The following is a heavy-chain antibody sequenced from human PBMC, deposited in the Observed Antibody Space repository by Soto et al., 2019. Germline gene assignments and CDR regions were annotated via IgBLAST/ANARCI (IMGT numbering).Heavy chain of an antibody. Sequence: QVQLVQSGVEVKKPGASVKVSCKASGYTFTSYAVSWVRQAPGQGLEWMGWINAYNGNTDYAQKFQGRVTVTTDTSTSTADMELRSLRSDDTVVYYCARSTYGSGSRRNYYFGMDVWGQGTTVTVSS. J-gene: IGHJ6*02. D-gene: IGHD3-10*01. CDR3: ARSTYGSGSRRNYYFGMDV. V-gene: IGHV1-18*01. CDR1: GYTFTSYA. CDR2: INAYNGNT.